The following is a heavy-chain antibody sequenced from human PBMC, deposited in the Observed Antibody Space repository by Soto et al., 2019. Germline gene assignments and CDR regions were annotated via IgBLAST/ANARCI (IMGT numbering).Heavy chain of an antibody. Sequence: PSETLSLTCTVSGGSMETYYWGWIRQPARNPLGWTGRIYPSETTNYNPSLTSRVSLSLDTSKTEFSLNLSSVTAVDTAVYYCAREGASGFGMDVWGQGTTVTVSS. V-gene: IGHV4-4*07. J-gene: IGHJ6*02. D-gene: IGHD1-26*01. CDR2: IYPSETT. CDR3: AREGASGFGMDV. CDR1: GGSMETYY.